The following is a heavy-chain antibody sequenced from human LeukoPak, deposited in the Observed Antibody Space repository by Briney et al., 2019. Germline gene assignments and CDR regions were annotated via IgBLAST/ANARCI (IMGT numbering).Heavy chain of an antibody. CDR1: GYTFTSYG. J-gene: IGHJ4*02. V-gene: IGHV1-18*01. CDR3: ARDRIPYYYDSSGGPWPLRYFDY. CDR2: ISAYTGKT. D-gene: IGHD3-22*01. Sequence: ASVKVSCKASGYTFTSYGISWVRQAPGQGLEWVGWISAYTGKTNYAQKLQGRVTMTTDTSTSTAYMELRSLRSDDTAVYYGARDRIPYYYDSSGGPWPLRYFDYWGQGTLVTVSS.